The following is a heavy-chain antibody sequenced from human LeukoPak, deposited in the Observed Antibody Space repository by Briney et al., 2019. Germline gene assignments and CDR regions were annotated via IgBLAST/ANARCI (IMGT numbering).Heavy chain of an antibody. CDR1: GFIFSGYA. V-gene: IGHV3-23*01. D-gene: IGHD3-10*01. Sequence: GGSPRLSCAASGFIFSGYAMSWVRQAPGKGLEWVSSISGSGADTYYADSVMGRFTISRDNSKNTLSLQMSSLRAEDTAIYYCARGRWGGSGTYSLFDHWGQGALVTVSS. CDR3: ARGRWGGSGTYSLFDH. J-gene: IGHJ4*02. CDR2: ISGSGADT.